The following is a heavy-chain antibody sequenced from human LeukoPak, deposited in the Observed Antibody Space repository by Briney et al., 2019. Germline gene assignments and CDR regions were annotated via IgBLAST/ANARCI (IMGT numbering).Heavy chain of an antibody. CDR1: GFTFDDYG. Sequence: GGSLRLSCAASGFTFDDYGMSWVRQAPGKGLEWVSNINWNGDSTGYADSVKGRFTISRDNGKNSLYLQMNSLRAEDTALYYCAREGGRTSQFDYWGQGTLVTVSS. J-gene: IGHJ4*02. CDR3: AREGGRTSQFDY. D-gene: IGHD3-16*01. CDR2: INWNGDST. V-gene: IGHV3-20*04.